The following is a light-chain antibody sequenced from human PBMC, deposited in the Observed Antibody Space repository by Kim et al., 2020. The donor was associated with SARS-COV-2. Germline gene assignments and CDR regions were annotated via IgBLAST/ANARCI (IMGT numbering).Light chain of an antibody. CDR2: QVS. J-gene: IGLJ3*02. V-gene: IGLV2-23*02. Sequence: GPPGQSLTISCTGTSRDVGSYNLVSWYQQHPGKAPKLMIYQVSKRPSGVSNRFSGSKSGNTAYLTISGLQAEDEADYYCCSYAGRVFGGGTQLTVL. CDR3: CSYAGRV. CDR1: SRDVGSYNL.